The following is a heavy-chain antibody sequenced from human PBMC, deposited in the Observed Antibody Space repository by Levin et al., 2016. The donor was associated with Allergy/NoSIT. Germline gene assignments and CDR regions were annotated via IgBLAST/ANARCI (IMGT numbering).Heavy chain of an antibody. Sequence: GESLKISCAASGFIFYNYAMSWVRRAPGKGLEWVSTITGSANYTYYADSVKGRFTISRDNSKNTVFLQMDSLRAEDTAIYYCTKGREVHYDSGRTSLDNWGQGTLVTVSS. CDR1: GFIFYNYA. D-gene: IGHD3-10*01. CDR3: TKGREVHYDSGRTSLDN. V-gene: IGHV3-23*01. J-gene: IGHJ4*02. CDR2: ITGSANYT.